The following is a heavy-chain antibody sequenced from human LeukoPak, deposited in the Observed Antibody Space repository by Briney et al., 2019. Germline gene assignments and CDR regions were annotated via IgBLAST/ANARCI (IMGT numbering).Heavy chain of an antibody. J-gene: IGHJ3*02. V-gene: IGHV3-21*01. D-gene: IGHD3-3*01. CDR3: ARKEWSYDAFDI. CDR1: GFTFSSYS. Sequence: PGGSLRLSCAASGFTFSSYSMNWVHQAPGKGLEWVSSISSSSSYIYYADSVKGRFTISRDNAKNSLYLQMNSLRAEDTAVYYCARKEWSYDAFDIWGQGTMVTVSS. CDR2: ISSSSSYI.